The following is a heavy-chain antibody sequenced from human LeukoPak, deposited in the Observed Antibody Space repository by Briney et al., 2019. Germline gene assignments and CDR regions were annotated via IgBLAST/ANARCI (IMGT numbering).Heavy chain of an antibody. D-gene: IGHD5-24*01. Sequence: ASVKVSCKASGYTFTSYGISWVRQAPGQGLEWMGWISTYNGHTIYAQKLQGRVTMTTDTSTSTAYMDLRSLRSDDTAIYYCARDGFRRDDYNSGLDYWGQGTLVTVSS. V-gene: IGHV1-18*01. CDR3: ARDGFRRDDYNSGLDY. J-gene: IGHJ4*02. CDR2: ISTYNGHT. CDR1: GYTFTSYG.